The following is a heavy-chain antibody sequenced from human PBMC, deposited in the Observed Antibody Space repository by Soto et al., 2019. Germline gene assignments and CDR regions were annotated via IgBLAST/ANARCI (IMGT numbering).Heavy chain of an antibody. CDR3: AARYGSVFYGMDV. CDR2: IIPIFGTA. V-gene: IGHV1-69*13. Sequence: ASVKVSCKASGGTSSSYAISWVRQAPGQGLEWMGGIIPIFGTANYAQKFQGRVTITADESTSTAYMELSSLRSEDTAVYYCAARYGSVFYGMDVWGQGTTVTVS. D-gene: IGHD3-10*01. J-gene: IGHJ6*02. CDR1: GGTSSSYA.